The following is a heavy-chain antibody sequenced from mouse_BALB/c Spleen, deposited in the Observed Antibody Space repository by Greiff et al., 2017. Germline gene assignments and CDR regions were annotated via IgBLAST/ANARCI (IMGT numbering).Heavy chain of an antibody. J-gene: IGHJ3*01. Sequence: DVKLVESGGGLVKPGGSLKLSCAASGFTFSDYYMYWVRQTPEKRLEWVATISDGGSYTYYPDSVKGRFTISRDNAKNNLYLQMSSLKSEDTAMYYCAREGATGAGFAYWGQGTLVTVSA. CDR2: ISDGGSYT. CDR3: AREGATGAGFAY. CDR1: GFTFSDYY. V-gene: IGHV5-4*02. D-gene: IGHD4-1*02.